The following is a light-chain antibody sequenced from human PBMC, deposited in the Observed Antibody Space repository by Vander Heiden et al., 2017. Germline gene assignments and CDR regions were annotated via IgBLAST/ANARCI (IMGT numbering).Light chain of an antibody. V-gene: IGKV1-39*01. CDR1: PTLSSY. CDR3: LQSYSTPLT. Sequence: DIQMTQSPSSLPASVGDRLTITCRASPTLSSYLNWYQQKPGKSPKLLIYAASSLESGVPARFSGSGSGTDFTLTISSLQPEDFATYYCLQSYSTPLTFGGGTKVEIK. CDR2: AAS. J-gene: IGKJ4*01.